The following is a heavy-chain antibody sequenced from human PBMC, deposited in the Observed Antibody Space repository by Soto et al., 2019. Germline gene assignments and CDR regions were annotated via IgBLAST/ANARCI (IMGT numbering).Heavy chain of an antibody. CDR2: ISYDSTKT. Sequence: LRLSCAASGFTFNSYGMHWVRQGPGNGLEWVAFISYDSTKTYYADSVKGRFTISRDNSNSALYVQMNSLTGEDTAVYYCARTRSAWSDFHYYSLDVWGQGTTVTVSS. V-gene: IGHV3-30*03. D-gene: IGHD1-26*01. CDR1: GFTFNSYG. J-gene: IGHJ6*02. CDR3: ARTRSAWSDFHYYSLDV.